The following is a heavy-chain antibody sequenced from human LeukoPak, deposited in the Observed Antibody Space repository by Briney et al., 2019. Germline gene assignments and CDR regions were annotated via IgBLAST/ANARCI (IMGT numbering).Heavy chain of an antibody. CDR2: ISSSGTTI. V-gene: IGHV3-11*01. J-gene: IGHJ6*02. D-gene: IGHD6-13*01. CDR1: GFTFSDYY. Sequence: GGSLRLSCAVSGFTFSDYYMSWIRQAPGKGLEWVSYISSSGTTIYYTDSVKGRFTISRDNAKNSLYLQMNSLRAKDTAVYYCARGAARDYYYYGMDVWGQGTTVAVSS. CDR3: ARGAARDYYYYGMDV.